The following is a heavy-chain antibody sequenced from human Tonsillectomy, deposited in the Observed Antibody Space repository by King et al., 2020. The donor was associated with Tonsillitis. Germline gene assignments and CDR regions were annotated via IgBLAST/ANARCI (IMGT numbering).Heavy chain of an antibody. CDR3: AHKWGWFGEHPYAFDI. Sequence: TLKESGPALVKPTQTLTLTCTFSGFSLNTNRVGVGWIRQPPGKALEWLALIYWNDDKHYRPSLKSRLTITKDTSKDQVVLTMTDLDPVDTGTYYCAHKWGWFGEHPYAFDIWGQGTLVTVSS. V-gene: IGHV2-5*01. CDR2: IYWNDDK. J-gene: IGHJ3*02. CDR1: GFSLNTNRVG. D-gene: IGHD3-10*01.